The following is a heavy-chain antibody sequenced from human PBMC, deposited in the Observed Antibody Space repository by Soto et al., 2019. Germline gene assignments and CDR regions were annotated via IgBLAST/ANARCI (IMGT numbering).Heavy chain of an antibody. CDR2: IYYSGST. V-gene: IGHV4-59*01. D-gene: IGHD1-1*01. J-gene: IGHJ5*02. CDR1: GGSISSYY. CDR3: AREAWNQAGKNWFDP. Sequence: SETLSLTCTVSGGSISSYYWSWIRQPPGKGLEWIGYIYYSGSTNYNPSLKSRVTISVDTSKNQFSLKLSSVTAADTAVYYCAREAWNQAGKNWFDPWGQGTLVTVSS.